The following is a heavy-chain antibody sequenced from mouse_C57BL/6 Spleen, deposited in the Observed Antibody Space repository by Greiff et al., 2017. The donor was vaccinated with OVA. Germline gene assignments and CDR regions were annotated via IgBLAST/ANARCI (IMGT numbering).Heavy chain of an antibody. Sequence: QVQLQQPGAELVKPGASVKLSCKASGYTFTSYWMHWVKQRPGRGLEWIGRIDPNSGGTKYNEKFKSKATLTVDKPSSTAYMQLSSLTSEDSAVYYCAPNTTVVDTPDWYFDVWGTGTTVTVSS. D-gene: IGHD1-1*01. J-gene: IGHJ1*03. CDR3: APNTTVVDTPDWYFDV. V-gene: IGHV1-72*01. CDR1: GYTFTSYW. CDR2: IDPNSGGT.